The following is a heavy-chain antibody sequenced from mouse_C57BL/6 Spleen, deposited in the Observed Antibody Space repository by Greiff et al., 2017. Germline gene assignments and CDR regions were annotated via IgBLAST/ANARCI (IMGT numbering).Heavy chain of an antibody. CDR1: GFTFSDAW. CDR2: IRNKANNHAS. Sequence: EVKLVEPGGGLVQPGGSMKLSCAASGFTFSDAWMDWVRQSPEKGLEWVAEIRNKANNHASYYAVSGKGRLTISRDDSKGSVYLQMNSLRAEDAGIYYCTRWLLRAMDYWGQGTSVTVSA. CDR3: TRWLLRAMDY. V-gene: IGHV6-6*01. J-gene: IGHJ4*01. D-gene: IGHD2-3*01.